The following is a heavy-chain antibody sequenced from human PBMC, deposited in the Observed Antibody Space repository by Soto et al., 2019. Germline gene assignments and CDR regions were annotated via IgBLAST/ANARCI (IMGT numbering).Heavy chain of an antibody. CDR3: AKDKPDYDFWSGYDAFDI. J-gene: IGHJ3*02. Sequence: EVQLLESGGGLVQPGGSLRLSCAASGFTFSSYAMSWVRQAPGKGLEWVSAISGSGGSTYYADSVKGRFTISRDNSENTLYLQMNSLRAEDTAVYYCAKDKPDYDFWSGYDAFDIWGQGTMVTVSS. CDR1: GFTFSSYA. V-gene: IGHV3-23*01. D-gene: IGHD3-3*01. CDR2: ISGSGGST.